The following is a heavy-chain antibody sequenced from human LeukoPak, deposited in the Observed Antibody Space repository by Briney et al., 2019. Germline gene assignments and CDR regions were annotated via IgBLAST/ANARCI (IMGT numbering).Heavy chain of an antibody. J-gene: IGHJ6*02. CDR3: ARDTYCSSTSCYVGDYYYGMDV. V-gene: IGHV4-59*01. D-gene: IGHD2-2*01. Sequence: SETLSLTCTVSGGSISSYCWSWIRQPPGKGLEWIGYIYYSGSTNYNPSLKSRVTISVDTSKNQFSLKLSSVTAADTAVYYCARDTYCSSTSCYVGDYYYGMDVWGQGTTVTVSS. CDR2: IYYSGST. CDR1: GGSISSYC.